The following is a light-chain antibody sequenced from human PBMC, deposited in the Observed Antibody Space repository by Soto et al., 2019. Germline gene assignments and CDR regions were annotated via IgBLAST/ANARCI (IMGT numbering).Light chain of an antibody. V-gene: IGLV2-23*01. J-gene: IGLJ2*01. CDR2: EGT. CDR3: CSCGSSGTI. Sequence: QSALTQPASVSGSPGQSITISCNGTSSDIGSYDLLSWYQQHPGKAPKLMIYEGTKRPAGVSDRFSGSKSANTASLTISGLQVAGEADYYCCSCGSSGTIFGGGTKVTVL. CDR1: SSDIGSYDL.